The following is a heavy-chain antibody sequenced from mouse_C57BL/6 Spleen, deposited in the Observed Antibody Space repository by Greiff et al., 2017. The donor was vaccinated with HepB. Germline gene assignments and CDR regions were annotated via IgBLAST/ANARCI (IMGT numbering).Heavy chain of an antibody. CDR3: ARERNYYGSSYEAY. D-gene: IGHD1-1*01. J-gene: IGHJ3*01. CDR2: IDPSDSYT. Sequence: QVQLQQPGAELVKPGASVKLSCKASGYTFTSYWMQWVKQRPGQGLEWIGEIDPSDSYTNYNQKFKGKATLTVDTSSSTAYMQLSSLTSEDSAVYYGARERNYYGSSYEAYWGQGTLVTVSA. CDR1: GYTFTSYW. V-gene: IGHV1-50*01.